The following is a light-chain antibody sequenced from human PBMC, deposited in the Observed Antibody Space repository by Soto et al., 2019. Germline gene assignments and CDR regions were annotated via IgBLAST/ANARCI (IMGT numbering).Light chain of an antibody. CDR2: RNN. V-gene: IGLV1-47*01. CDR1: SSNIGGNY. CDR3: ATWEESLSGNFV. J-gene: IGLJ7*01. Sequence: QSVLTQPPSASGTPGQRVTIPCSGTSSNIGGNYVFWYQHLPGTAPKLLIYRNNQRRSGVPDRFSGSKSGTSASLAISGLRSEDEADYYCATWEESLSGNFVFGGGTQLTVL.